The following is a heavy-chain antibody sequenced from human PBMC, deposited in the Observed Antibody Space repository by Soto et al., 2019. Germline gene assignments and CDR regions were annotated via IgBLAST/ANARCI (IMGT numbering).Heavy chain of an antibody. V-gene: IGHV3-11*01. D-gene: IGHD2-21*01. CDR2: ISSSGSTI. Sequence: GGTLRLSCAASGFSFSDYYMSWIRQAPGKGLGWVSYISSSGSTIYYADSVKGRFTISRDNAKNSLYLQMNSLRADDTAVNYCASDVVALDYRGEGTLVTVDS. J-gene: IGHJ4*02. CDR3: ASDVVALDY. CDR1: GFSFSDYY.